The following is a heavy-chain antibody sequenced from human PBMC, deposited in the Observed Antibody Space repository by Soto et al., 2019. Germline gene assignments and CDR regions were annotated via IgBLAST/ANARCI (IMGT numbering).Heavy chain of an antibody. Sequence: GASVKVSCKASGYTFTSYAMHWVRQAPGQRLEWMGWINAGNGNTKYSQKFQGRVTITRDTSASTAYMELSSLRSEDTAVYYCAMGGGWVGATGIAFDIWGQGTMVTVSS. D-gene: IGHD1-26*01. CDR2: INAGNGNT. CDR3: AMGGGWVGATGIAFDI. CDR1: GYTFTSYA. J-gene: IGHJ3*02. V-gene: IGHV1-3*01.